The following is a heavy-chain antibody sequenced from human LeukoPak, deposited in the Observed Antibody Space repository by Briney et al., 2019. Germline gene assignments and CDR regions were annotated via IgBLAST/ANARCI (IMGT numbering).Heavy chain of an antibody. CDR2: INHSGNT. CDR1: GGSFSGYY. J-gene: IGHJ4*02. V-gene: IGHV4-34*01. Sequence: SETLSLTCAVYGGSFSGYYWSWIRQPPGKGLEWIGEINHSGNTNYNPSLKSRVTISVDTSKNQFSLKLSSVTAADTAVYYCARLGGYGGYDHDYRGQGTLVTVSS. D-gene: IGHD5-12*01. CDR3: ARLGGYGGYDHDY.